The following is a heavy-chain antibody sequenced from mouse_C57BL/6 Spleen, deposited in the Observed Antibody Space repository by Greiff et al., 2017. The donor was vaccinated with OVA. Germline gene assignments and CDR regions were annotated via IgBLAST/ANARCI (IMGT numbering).Heavy chain of an antibody. CDR2: IYPGSGST. V-gene: IGHV1-55*01. J-gene: IGHJ4*01. CDR1: GFTFTSYW. CDR3: ARGAYYYAMDY. Sequence: VQLQQPGAELVKPGASVKMSCTASGFTFTSYWITWVRQRPGKGLEWIGDIYPGSGSTNYNEKFKGKGTITGDTSSSTAYMQLSSLTSEDSAFYYCARGAYYYAMDYWGQGTSVTVSS.